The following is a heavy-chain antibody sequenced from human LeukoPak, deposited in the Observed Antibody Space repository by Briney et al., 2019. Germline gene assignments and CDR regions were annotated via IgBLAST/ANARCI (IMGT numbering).Heavy chain of an antibody. J-gene: IGHJ4*02. Sequence: GASVKASCKVSGYTLTELSMHWVRQAPGKGLEWMGGFDPEDGETIYAQKFQGRVTMTEDTSTDTAYMELSSLRSEDTAVYYCATAVPSIAAAGTGGYFDYWGQGTLVTVSS. V-gene: IGHV1-24*01. CDR1: GYTLTELS. CDR3: ATAVPSIAAAGTGGYFDY. CDR2: FDPEDGET. D-gene: IGHD6-13*01.